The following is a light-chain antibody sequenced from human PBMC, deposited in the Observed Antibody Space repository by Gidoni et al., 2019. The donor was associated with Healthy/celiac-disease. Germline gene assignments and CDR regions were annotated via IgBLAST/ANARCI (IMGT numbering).Light chain of an antibody. CDR3: QQSYSTPWT. CDR2: AAS. V-gene: IGKV1-39*01. CDR1: QSISSY. J-gene: IGKJ1*01. Sequence: DIQMTPSPSSLSASVGDRVTITCRASQSISSYLNWYKQKPGKAPKLLIYAASSLQSGVPSRFSGSGSGTDFTLTISSLKPEDFATYYCQQSYSTPWTFGQGTKVEIK.